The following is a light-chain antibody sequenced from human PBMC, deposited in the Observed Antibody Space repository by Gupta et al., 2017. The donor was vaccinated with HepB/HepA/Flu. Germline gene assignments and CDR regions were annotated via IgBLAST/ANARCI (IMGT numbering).Light chain of an antibody. J-gene: IGKJ4*01. CDR2: DAA. CDR3: QQRYNWPELT. V-gene: IGKV3-11*02. CDR1: QSVSSS. Sequence: DNVSTQSPAILSLSPGQKATLSCRASQSVSSSLAWYQQKPAQAPMLLIYDAATRATGIPTRISGTRSGRAFTITIISIEPEDFAVNYCQQRYNWPELTFGGGTKVEI.